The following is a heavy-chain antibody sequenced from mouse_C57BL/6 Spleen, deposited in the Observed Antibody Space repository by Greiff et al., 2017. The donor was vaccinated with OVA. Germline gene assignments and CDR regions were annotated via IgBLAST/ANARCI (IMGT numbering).Heavy chain of an antibody. CDR1: GYTFTSYG. Sequence: QVHVKQSGAELARPGASVKLSCKASGYTFTSYGISWVKQRTGQGLEWIGEIYPRSGNTYYNEKFKGKATLTADKSSSTAYMELRSLTSEDSAVYFCARCNYGSSHYYAMDYWGQGTSVTVSS. D-gene: IGHD1-1*01. CDR3: ARCNYGSSHYYAMDY. CDR2: IYPRSGNT. J-gene: IGHJ4*01. V-gene: IGHV1-81*01.